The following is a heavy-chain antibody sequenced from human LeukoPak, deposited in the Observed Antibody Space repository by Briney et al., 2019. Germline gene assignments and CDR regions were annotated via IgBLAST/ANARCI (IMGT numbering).Heavy chain of an antibody. CDR3: AKSGYNRFDY. D-gene: IGHD5-24*01. CDR2: ISGRDGST. J-gene: IGHJ4*02. V-gene: IGHV3-23*01. CDR1: GFSFSSYA. Sequence: GGSLRLSCAASGFSFSSYAMSWVRQAPGKGLEWVSNISGRDGSTYYADSVKGRFTISRDNSKNTLYLQMNSLRAEDTAVYYCAKSGYNRFDYRGQGTLVTVSS.